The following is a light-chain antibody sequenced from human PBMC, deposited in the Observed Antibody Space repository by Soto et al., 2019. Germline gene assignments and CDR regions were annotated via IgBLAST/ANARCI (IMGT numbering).Light chain of an antibody. V-gene: IGKV3-11*01. CDR1: QSVSSY. J-gene: IGKJ1*01. CDR3: QQRSNWPVT. CDR2: DAS. Sequence: EIVLTQSPGTLSLSPGERPTLSCRASQSVSSYLAWYQQKPGQAPRLLIYDASTRATGISARFSGSGSGTDFTLTISSLETEDFAVYYCQQRSNWPVTFGQGTKVEVK.